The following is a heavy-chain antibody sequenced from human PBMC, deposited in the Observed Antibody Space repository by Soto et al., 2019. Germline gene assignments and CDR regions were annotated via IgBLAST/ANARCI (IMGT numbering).Heavy chain of an antibody. J-gene: IGHJ4*02. CDR1: GFTFSSYS. Sequence: QVQLVESGRGVVQPGRSLRLSCAASGFTFSSYSMQWVRQAPGKGLEWVAVISYDGSNKYYADSVKGRFTISRDNSKNTLYLQMNSLRAEDTAVYYCARVREWELLGALGYWGQRTLVTVSS. V-gene: IGHV3-30-3*01. D-gene: IGHD1-26*01. CDR2: ISYDGSNK. CDR3: ARVREWELLGALGY.